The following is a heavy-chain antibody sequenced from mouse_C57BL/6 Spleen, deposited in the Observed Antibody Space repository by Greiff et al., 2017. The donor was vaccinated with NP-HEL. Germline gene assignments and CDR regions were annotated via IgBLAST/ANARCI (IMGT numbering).Heavy chain of an antibody. CDR2: IDPSDSET. J-gene: IGHJ2*01. Sequence: VKLQQPGAELVRPGSSVKLSCKASGYTFTSYWMHWVKQRPIQGLEWIGNIDPSDSETHYNQKFKDKATLTVDKSSSTAYMQLSSLTSEDSAVYYCARGGVDPFDYWGQGTTLTVSS. V-gene: IGHV1-52*01. CDR1: GYTFTSYW. CDR3: ARGGVDPFDY.